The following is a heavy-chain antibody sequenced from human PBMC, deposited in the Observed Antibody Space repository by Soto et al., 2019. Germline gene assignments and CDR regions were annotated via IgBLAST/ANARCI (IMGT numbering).Heavy chain of an antibody. D-gene: IGHD5-18*01. J-gene: IGHJ4*02. CDR1: GFTFSGYA. Sequence: QVQLVESGGGVVQPGRSLRLSCAASGFTFSGYAMHWVRQAPGKGLEWVAVIWYDGTNTYYGDSVKGRFTVSRDNSKNTLWLQMSSLRVEDTAVDYCARDGGYGYGERTFDYWGQGTLVTVSS. CDR2: IWYDGTNT. V-gene: IGHV3-33*01. CDR3: ARDGGYGYGERTFDY.